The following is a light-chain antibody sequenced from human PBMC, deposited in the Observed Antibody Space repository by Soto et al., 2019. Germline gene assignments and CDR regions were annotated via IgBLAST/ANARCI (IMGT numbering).Light chain of an antibody. CDR3: QQYNSDLWT. CDR2: DAS. J-gene: IGKJ1*01. CDR1: QSIRTW. V-gene: IGKV1-5*01. Sequence: DTQMSQSPSTLSASVGDRVTITCRASQSIRTWLAWFQQKPGKAPKLLISDASSLESGVPSRFSGRGSRTEFTLTISSLQPDDFATYYCQQYNSDLWTFGQGTKIEI.